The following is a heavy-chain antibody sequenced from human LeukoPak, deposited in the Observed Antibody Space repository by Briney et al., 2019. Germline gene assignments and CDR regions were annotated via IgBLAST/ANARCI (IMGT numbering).Heavy chain of an antibody. CDR2: ISYDGSNK. D-gene: IGHD2-15*01. J-gene: IGHJ4*02. CDR3: AKDKATAGSSYYFDY. Sequence: PGGSLRLSCAASEFTFSSYGMHWVRQAPGRGLEWVAVISYDGSNKYYADSVKGRFTISRDNSKNTLYLQMNSLRAEDTAVYYCAKDKATAGSSYYFDYWGQGTLVTVSS. CDR1: EFTFSSYG. V-gene: IGHV3-30*18.